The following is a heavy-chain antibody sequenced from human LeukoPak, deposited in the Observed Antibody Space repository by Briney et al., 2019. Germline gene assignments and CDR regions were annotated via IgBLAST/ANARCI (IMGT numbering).Heavy chain of an antibody. D-gene: IGHD2-15*01. CDR3: ARVLRYCSGGNCYSGGLGYMDV. Sequence: PGGSLRLSCAASGFTFSSNAMHWVRQAPGKGLEWVAIISYDGSNKYYADSVKGRFTISRDNAKNSLFLQMNSLRAEDTAVYYCARVLRYCSGGNCYSGGLGYMDVWGKGTTVTISS. CDR2: ISYDGSNK. CDR1: GFTFSSNA. J-gene: IGHJ6*03. V-gene: IGHV3-30*04.